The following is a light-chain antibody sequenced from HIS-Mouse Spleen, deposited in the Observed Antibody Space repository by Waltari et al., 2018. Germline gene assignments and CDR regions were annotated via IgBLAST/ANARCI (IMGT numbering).Light chain of an antibody. J-gene: IGLJ1*01. CDR3: CSYAGSSTYV. CDR1: SSAFGSYNL. Sequence: QSALTQPASVSVSPGQPNTISCTGTSSAFGSYNLVSWYQQHPGKAPKLMIYEGSKRPSGVSNRFSGSKSGNTASLTISGLQAEDEADYYCCSYAGSSTYVFGTGTKVTVL. CDR2: EGS. V-gene: IGLV2-23*01.